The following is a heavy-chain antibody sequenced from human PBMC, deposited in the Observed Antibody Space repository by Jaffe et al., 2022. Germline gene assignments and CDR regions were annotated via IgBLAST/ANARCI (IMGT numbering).Heavy chain of an antibody. D-gene: IGHD2-15*01. CDR1: GYTFTSYA. Sequence: QVQLVQSGAEVKKPGASVKVSCKASGYTFTSYAMHWVRQAPGQRLEWMGWINAGNGNTKYSQKFQGRVTITRDTSASTAYMELSSLRSEDTAVYYCARFGGYCSGGSCYAPVPNDAFDIWGQGTMVTVSS. V-gene: IGHV1-3*01. CDR3: ARFGGYCSGGSCYAPVPNDAFDI. CDR2: INAGNGNT. J-gene: IGHJ3*02.